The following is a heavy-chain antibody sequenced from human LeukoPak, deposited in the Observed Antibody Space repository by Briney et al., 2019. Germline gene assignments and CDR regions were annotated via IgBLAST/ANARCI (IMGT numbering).Heavy chain of an antibody. CDR2: INYSGSM. CDR3: ARGGYYDSGGYSAAEYFQH. J-gene: IGHJ1*01. V-gene: IGHV4-34*01. D-gene: IGHD3-22*01. CDR1: GGSFSGYY. Sequence: PSETLSPTCAVYGGSFSGYYWSWIRQPPGKGLEWIGEINYSGSMNYNPSLKSRVTISVDTSKNQFSLKLSSVTAADTAVYYCARGGYYDSGGYSAAEYFQHWGQGTLVTVSS.